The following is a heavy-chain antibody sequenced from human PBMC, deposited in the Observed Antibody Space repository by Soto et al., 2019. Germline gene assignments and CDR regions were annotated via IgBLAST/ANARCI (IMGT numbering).Heavy chain of an antibody. V-gene: IGHV3-21*01. CDR3: ARDSLDGIVATVWFDP. CDR2: ISSSSSYI. CDR1: GFTFSSYS. Sequence: EVQLVESGGGLVKPGGSLRLSCAASGFTFSSYSMNWVRQAPGKGLEWVSSISSSSSYIYYADSVKGRFTISRDNAKNSLYLQMNSLRAEDTAVYYCARDSLDGIVATVWFDPWGQGTLVTVSS. D-gene: IGHD5-12*01. J-gene: IGHJ5*02.